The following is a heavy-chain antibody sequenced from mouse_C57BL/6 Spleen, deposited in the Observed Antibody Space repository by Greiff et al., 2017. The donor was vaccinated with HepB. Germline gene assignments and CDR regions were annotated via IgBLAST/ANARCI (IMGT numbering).Heavy chain of an antibody. CDR3: AITGTGGVY. D-gene: IGHD4-1*01. V-gene: IGHV3-6*01. CDR2: ISYDGSN. J-gene: IGHJ2*01. CDR1: GYSITSGYY. Sequence: VQLQQSGPGLVKPSQSLSLTCSVTGYSITSGYYWNWIRQFPGNKLGWMGYISYDGSNNYNPSLKNRISITRDTSKNQFFLKLNSVTTEDTATYYCAITGTGGVYWGQGTTLTVSS.